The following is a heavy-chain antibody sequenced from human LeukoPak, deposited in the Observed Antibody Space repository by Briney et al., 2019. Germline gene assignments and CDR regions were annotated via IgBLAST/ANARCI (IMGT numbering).Heavy chain of an antibody. CDR3: ARGGGSGYSYG. J-gene: IGHJ4*02. D-gene: IGHD5-18*01. CDR1: GGSISSYY. V-gene: IGHV4-59*01. CDR2: IYYSGST. Sequence: SETLSLTCTVSGGSISSYYWTWIRQPPGKGLEWIGCIYYSGSTNYNPSLKSRVTISVDTSKNQFSLKLSSVTAADTAVYYCARGGGSGYSYGWGQGTLVTVSS.